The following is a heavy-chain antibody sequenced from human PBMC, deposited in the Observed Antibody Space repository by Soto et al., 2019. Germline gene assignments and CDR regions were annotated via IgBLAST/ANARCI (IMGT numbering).Heavy chain of an antibody. V-gene: IGHV4-31*03. Sequence: QVQLQESGPGLVKPSQTLSLTCTVSGGSISSGGYYCSWIRQHPGKGLDWMGYISYSGSTYYNPSLKRRGSMSVDASKNQCFLKLGSVTAADTAVYYCARAPSIWCNGTLVTVSS. J-gene: IGHJ4*01. CDR3: ARAPSI. CDR2: ISYSGST. CDR1: GGSISSGGYY.